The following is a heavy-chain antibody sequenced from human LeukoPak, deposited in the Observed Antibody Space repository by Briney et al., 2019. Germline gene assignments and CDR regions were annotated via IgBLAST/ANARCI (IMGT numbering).Heavy chain of an antibody. Sequence: GASVKVSCKASGSTFSSYAISWVRQAPGQGLEWMGGIIPIFGTANYAQKFQGRVTITADESTSTAYMELSSLRSEDTAVYYCARKDSSGYYLDYWGQGTLVTVSS. CDR2: IIPIFGTA. V-gene: IGHV1-69*13. D-gene: IGHD3-22*01. CDR3: ARKDSSGYYLDY. CDR1: GSTFSSYA. J-gene: IGHJ4*02.